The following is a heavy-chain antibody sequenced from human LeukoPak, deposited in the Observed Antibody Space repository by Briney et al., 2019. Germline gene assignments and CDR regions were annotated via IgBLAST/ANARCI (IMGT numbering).Heavy chain of an antibody. V-gene: IGHV3-7*01. CDR2: INPDGSIK. CDR3: ASGFLQWLY. D-gene: IGHD3-3*01. CDR1: GFTFGGYW. Sequence: GGSLRLSCAASGFTFGGYWMSWVRQAPGRGLEWVAKINPDGSIKYYVDSIKGRFTISRDNARNSLYLQMNSLRAEDTAVYSCASGFLQWLYWGQGTLVTVSS. J-gene: IGHJ4*02.